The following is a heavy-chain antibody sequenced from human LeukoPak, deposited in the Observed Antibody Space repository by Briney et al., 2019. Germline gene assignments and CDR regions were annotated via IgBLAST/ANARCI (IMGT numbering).Heavy chain of an antibody. CDR3: ARGKFNDYVWGSYRYDAFDI. CDR1: GGTFSSYA. CDR2: IVPIFGTA. Sequence: ASVKVSCKASGGTFSSYAISWVRQAPGQGLEWMGGIVPIFGTANYAQKFQGRVTITADESTSTAYMELSSLRSEDTAVYYCARGKFNDYVWGSYRYDAFDIWGQGTMVTVSS. V-gene: IGHV1-69*13. J-gene: IGHJ3*02. D-gene: IGHD3-16*02.